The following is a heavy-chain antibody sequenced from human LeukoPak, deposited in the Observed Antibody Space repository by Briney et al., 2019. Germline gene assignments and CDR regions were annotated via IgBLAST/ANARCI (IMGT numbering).Heavy chain of an antibody. D-gene: IGHD4-17*01. Sequence: PSETLSLTCAVYGGSFSGYYWSWIRQPPGKGLEWIGEINHSGSTNYNPSLKSRVTISVDTSKNQFSLKLSSVTAADTAVYYCASRHDDYGDQTKHFDYWGQGTLVTVSS. CDR3: ASRHDDYGDQTKHFDY. CDR2: INHSGST. CDR1: GGSFSGYY. V-gene: IGHV4-34*01. J-gene: IGHJ4*02.